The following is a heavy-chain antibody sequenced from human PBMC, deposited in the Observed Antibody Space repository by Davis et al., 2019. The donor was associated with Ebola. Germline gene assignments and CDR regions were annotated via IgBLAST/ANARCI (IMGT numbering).Heavy chain of an antibody. CDR1: AASSSSSNYY. CDR2: IHDSGST. D-gene: IGHD3-22*01. CDR3: ARNGYDSSAYLFRCRQNWFDP. Sequence: MPSETLSLTCTVSAASSSSSNYYWGWIRQPPGKGLEWIGSIHDSGSTYYNPSLKSRVTISVDTSKNQFSLKLSSVTAADTAVYYCARNGYDSSAYLFRCRQNWFDPWGQGTLVTVSS. J-gene: IGHJ5*02. V-gene: IGHV4-39*01.